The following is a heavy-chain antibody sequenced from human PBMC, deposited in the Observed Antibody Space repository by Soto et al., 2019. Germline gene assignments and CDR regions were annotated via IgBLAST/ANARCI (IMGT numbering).Heavy chain of an antibody. CDR3: ASDPSGDDAFDI. CDR1: GGTFSSYT. V-gene: IGHV1-69*02. Sequence: QVQLVQSGAEVKKPGSSVKVSCKASGGTFSSYTISWVRQAPGQGLEWMGRIIPILGIANYAQKFQGRVTITADKSTSTAYMELSSLRSEDTAVYYCASDPSGDDAFDIWGQGTMVTVSS. J-gene: IGHJ3*02. D-gene: IGHD3-10*01. CDR2: IIPILGIA.